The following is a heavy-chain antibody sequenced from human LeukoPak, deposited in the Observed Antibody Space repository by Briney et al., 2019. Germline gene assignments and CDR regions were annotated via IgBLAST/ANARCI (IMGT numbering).Heavy chain of an antibody. J-gene: IGHJ4*02. CDR2: IYSNGHI. D-gene: IGHD3-10*01. CDR1: SDSISSSSYL. CDR3: ARRHYGSGNIDS. Sequence: SETLSPTCSVSSDSISSSSYLWVWVRQPPGKGVEWIGDIYSNGHISYNPSLKSRAAISVDTSKTQFSLNLSSVTAADTAVYYCARRHYGSGNIDSWGQGTLVTVSS. V-gene: IGHV4-39*01.